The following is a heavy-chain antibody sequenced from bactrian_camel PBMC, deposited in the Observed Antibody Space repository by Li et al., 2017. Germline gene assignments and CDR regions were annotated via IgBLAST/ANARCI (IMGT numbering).Heavy chain of an antibody. V-gene: IGHV3S25*01. CDR2: ITGGGSTT. CDR1: GFTFSSYG. Sequence: GSVQAGGSLKLSCAASGFTFSSYGMYWVRQGPGKGLEWVSFITGGGSTTDYDNSVKGRFTISRDNAKNTGYLYLQKNSLKPEDTAVYYCVRNDYDSSWSFGFWGQGTQVTVS. D-gene: IGHD6*01. CDR3: VRNDYDSSWSFGF. J-gene: IGHJ6*01.